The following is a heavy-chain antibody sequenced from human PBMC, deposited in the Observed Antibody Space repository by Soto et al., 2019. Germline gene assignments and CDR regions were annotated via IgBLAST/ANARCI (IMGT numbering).Heavy chain of an antibody. V-gene: IGHV4-34*01. J-gene: IGHJ3*02. D-gene: IGHD3-22*01. Sequence: PSETLSLTCAVYGGSFSGYYWSWIRQPPGKGLEWIGEINHSGSTNYNPSLKSRVTISVDTSKNQFSLKLSSVTAADTAVYYCARDRGCGYYCAFDIWGQGTMVTVSS. CDR2: INHSGST. CDR1: GGSFSGYY. CDR3: ARDRGCGYYCAFDI.